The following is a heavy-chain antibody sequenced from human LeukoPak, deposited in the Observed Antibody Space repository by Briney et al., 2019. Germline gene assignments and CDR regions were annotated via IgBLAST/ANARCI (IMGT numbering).Heavy chain of an antibody. V-gene: IGHV4-34*01. J-gene: IGHJ4*02. CDR2: INHSGST. D-gene: IGHD4-17*01. CDR3: ARGGYGDFRFDY. Sequence: SATLSLTCAVYGGSFKGYYWSWIRQPPGKGLEWIGEINHSGSTNYNPSLKSRVTISVDTSKNQFSLKLSSVTAADTAVYYCARGGYGDFRFDYWGQGTLVTVSS. CDR1: GGSFKGYY.